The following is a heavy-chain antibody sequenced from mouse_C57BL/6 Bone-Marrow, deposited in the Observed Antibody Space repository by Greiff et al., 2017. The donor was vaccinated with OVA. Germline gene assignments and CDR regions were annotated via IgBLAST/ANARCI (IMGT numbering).Heavy chain of an antibody. CDR2: INPNNGGT. CDR1: GYTFTDYY. V-gene: IGHV1-26*01. CDR3: ARARVLRDAMDY. J-gene: IGHJ4*01. Sequence: VQLQQSGPELVKPGASVKISCKASGYTFTDYYMNWVKQSHGQSLEWIGDINPNNGGTSYNQKFKGKATLTVDKSSSTAYMELRSLTSEDSAVYYCARARVLRDAMDYWGQGTSVTVSS. D-gene: IGHD1-1*01.